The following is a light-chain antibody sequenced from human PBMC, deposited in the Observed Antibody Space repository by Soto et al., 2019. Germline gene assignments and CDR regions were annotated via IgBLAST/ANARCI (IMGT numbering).Light chain of an antibody. V-gene: IGKV3-20*01. CDR1: QSVSSNY. J-gene: IGKJ1*01. Sequence: IALTQSPGTLSLSPGERATLSCRASQSVSSNYLAWYQQKPGQAPRPLIYGASSRATGIPDRFSGSGAGTDFTLTISRLESEDFAVYYCQKYGSSPWTFGQGTKVDIK. CDR3: QKYGSSPWT. CDR2: GAS.